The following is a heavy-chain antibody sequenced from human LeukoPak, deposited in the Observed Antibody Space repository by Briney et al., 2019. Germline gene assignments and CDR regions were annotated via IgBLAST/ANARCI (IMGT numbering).Heavy chain of an antibody. V-gene: IGHV3-23*01. CDR1: GFTFSNYA. CDR3: ARTAGAGTPFFYYGMDV. CDR2: ISDSGGST. J-gene: IGHJ6*02. Sequence: GGSLRLSCAASGFTFSNYAMTRVRQAPVKGLEWVSVISDSGGSTFYADSVKGRFTISRDNSKNTLYLQMNSLRAEDTAVYYCARTAGAGTPFFYYGMDVWGQGTTVTVSS. D-gene: IGHD6-13*01.